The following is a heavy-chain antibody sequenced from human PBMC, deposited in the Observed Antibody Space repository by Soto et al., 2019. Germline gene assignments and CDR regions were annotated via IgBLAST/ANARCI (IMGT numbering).Heavy chain of an antibody. D-gene: IGHD2-8*01. CDR2: ISAYNGNT. J-gene: IGHJ3*02. CDR3: ARDGYCTNGVCPNDAFDI. V-gene: IGHV1-18*01. Sequence: QVQLVQSGAEVKKPGASVKVSCKASGYTFTSYGISWVRQAPGQGLEWMGWISAYNGNTNYAQKLLGRVTMTTDTSTSTAYMELRSLRSDDTAVYYCARDGYCTNGVCPNDAFDIWGQGTMVTVSS. CDR1: GYTFTSYG.